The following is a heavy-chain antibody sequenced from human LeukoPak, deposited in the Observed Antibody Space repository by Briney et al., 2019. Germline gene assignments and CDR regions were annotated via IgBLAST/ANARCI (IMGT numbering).Heavy chain of an antibody. V-gene: IGHV1-46*01. D-gene: IGHD4-17*01. CDR2: INPSGGST. Sequence: ASVKVSCKASGYTFTRYYMHWVRQAPGQGLEWMGIINPSGGSTSHVQKFQGRVTMTRDTSTSTVYMELSSLKSEDTAIYYCARPLYETRCGDYAVFDYWGQGTLVTVSS. CDR3: ARPLYETRCGDYAVFDY. J-gene: IGHJ4*02. CDR1: GYTFTRYY.